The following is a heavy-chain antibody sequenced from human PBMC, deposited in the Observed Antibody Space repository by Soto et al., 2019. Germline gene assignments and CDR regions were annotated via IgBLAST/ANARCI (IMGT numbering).Heavy chain of an antibody. J-gene: IGHJ6*02. CDR1: GGTFSSYA. V-gene: IGHV1-69*06. CDR3: ARGEVAEEKYYGMDV. CDR2: IIPIFGTA. D-gene: IGHD2-15*01. Sequence: SVKVSCKASGGTFSSYAISWVRRAPGQGLEWMGGIIPIFGTANYAQKFQGRVTITADKSTSTAYMELSSLRSEDTAVYYCARGEVAEEKYYGMDVWGQGTTVTVSS.